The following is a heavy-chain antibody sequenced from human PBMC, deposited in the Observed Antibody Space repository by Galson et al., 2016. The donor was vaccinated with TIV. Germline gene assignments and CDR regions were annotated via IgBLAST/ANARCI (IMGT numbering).Heavy chain of an antibody. V-gene: IGHV1-46*01. CDR3: AVWSNIYFFAL. CDR2: IDPTSGGT. J-gene: IGHJ4*02. D-gene: IGHD2-2*02. Sequence: SVKVSCKASGYMFIAYYIHWVRQAPGQGLEWVGVIDPTSGGTTYAQRFQGRVTMTRDTSTSTVYMDLSNLRSDDTAVFYCAVWSNIYFFALWGQGTLITVSS. CDR1: GYMFIAYY.